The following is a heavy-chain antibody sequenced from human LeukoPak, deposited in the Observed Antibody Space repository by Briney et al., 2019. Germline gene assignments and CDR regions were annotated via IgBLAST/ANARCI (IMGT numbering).Heavy chain of an antibody. J-gene: IGHJ4*02. D-gene: IGHD3-3*01. CDR2: ISAYNGNT. V-gene: IGHV1-18*01. CDR3: ARGLRFLEWLGFDY. Sequence: GSVKVSCKASGYTFTSYGISWVRHAPGQGLEWMGWISAYNGNTNYAQKLQGRVTMTTDTSTSTAYMELRSLRSDDTAVYYCARGLRFLEWLGFDYWGQGTLVTVSS. CDR1: GYTFTSYG.